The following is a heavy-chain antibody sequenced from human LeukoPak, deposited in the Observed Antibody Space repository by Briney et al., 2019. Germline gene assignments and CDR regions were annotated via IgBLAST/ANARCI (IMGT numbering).Heavy chain of an antibody. CDR3: ARGGITEDFDY. Sequence: SETLSLTCTVSGGSISSYYWSWIQQPPGKGLEWIGYIYYSGSTNYNPSLKSRVTISVDTSKNQFSLKLSSVTAADTAVYYCARGGITEDFDYWGQGTLVTVSS. CDR2: IYYSGST. J-gene: IGHJ4*02. V-gene: IGHV4-59*01. CDR1: GGSISSYY.